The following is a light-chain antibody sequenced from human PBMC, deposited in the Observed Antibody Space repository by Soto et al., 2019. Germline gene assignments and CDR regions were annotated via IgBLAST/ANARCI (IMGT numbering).Light chain of an antibody. CDR2: DVT. CDR1: SNDVGAYNY. CDR3: CSYAGSYTFI. J-gene: IGLJ2*01. Sequence: QSVLTQPRSVSGSPGQSVTISCTGTSNDVGAYNYVSWYQQHPGKAPKLIIYDVTKWPSGVPDRFSGSKSGNTASLTVSGLQAEDEADYFCCSYAGSYTFIFGGGTKLTVL. V-gene: IGLV2-11*01.